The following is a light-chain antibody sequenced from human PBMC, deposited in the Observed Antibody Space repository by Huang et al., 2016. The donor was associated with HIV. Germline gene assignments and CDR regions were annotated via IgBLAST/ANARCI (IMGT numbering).Light chain of an antibody. CDR1: QRVLYSSNNKNY. V-gene: IGKV4-1*01. J-gene: IGKJ4*01. CDR2: WAS. Sequence: DIVMTQSPDSLAVSLGERATINCKSSQRVLYSSNNKNYFAWYQQKPGKPPKLLIYWASTRESGVPDRFSGSGSGTDFTLTISSLQAEDVAVYYCQQYYSTPLTFGGGTKVEIK. CDR3: QQYYSTPLT.